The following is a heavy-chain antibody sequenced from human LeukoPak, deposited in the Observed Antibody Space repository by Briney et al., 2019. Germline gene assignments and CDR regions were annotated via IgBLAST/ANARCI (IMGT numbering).Heavy chain of an antibody. Sequence: ASVKVSCKASGYTFTDYYIHWVRQAPGQGLEWMGWMNPNSGGTKYAQKFQGRVTMTTDTSISTAYMELSRLRSDDTAVYYCARDYYESSAYHYYFDYWDQGTLATVSS. D-gene: IGHD3-22*01. J-gene: IGHJ4*02. CDR1: GYTFTDYY. CDR3: ARDYYESSAYHYYFDY. V-gene: IGHV1-2*02. CDR2: MNPNSGGT.